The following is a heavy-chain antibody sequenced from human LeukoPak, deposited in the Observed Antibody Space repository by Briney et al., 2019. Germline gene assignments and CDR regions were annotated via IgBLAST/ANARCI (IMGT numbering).Heavy chain of an antibody. Sequence: GGSLRLSCAASGFTFSNAWMHWVRQAPGKGLEWVSRIVGSGGITYYEDSVKGRFTISRDNSKNTVYLQMNSLRAEDTAVYYCAKMSGDCSSTTCSSFDSWGQGTLVTVSS. CDR2: IVGSGGIT. J-gene: IGHJ4*02. CDR1: GFTFSNAW. V-gene: IGHV3-23*01. CDR3: AKMSGDCSSTTCSSFDS. D-gene: IGHD2-2*01.